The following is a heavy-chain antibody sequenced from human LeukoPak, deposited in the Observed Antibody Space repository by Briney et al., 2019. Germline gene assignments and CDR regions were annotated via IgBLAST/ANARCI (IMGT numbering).Heavy chain of an antibody. CDR3: AREYYYGSGSYYIKSRNWLDP. D-gene: IGHD3-10*01. V-gene: IGHV1-2*06. Sequence: ASVKVSCKASGYTLTDYYMHWVRQAPGQGLEWMGRINPNSGGTNYAQKFQGRVTMTRDTSISTAYMELSRLRSDDTAVYYCAREYYYGSGSYYIKSRNWLDPWGQGTLVTVSS. CDR2: INPNSGGT. J-gene: IGHJ5*02. CDR1: GYTLTDYY.